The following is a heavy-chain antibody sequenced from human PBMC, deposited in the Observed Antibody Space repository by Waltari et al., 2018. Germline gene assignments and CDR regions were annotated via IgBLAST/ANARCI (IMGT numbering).Heavy chain of an antibody. D-gene: IGHD2-2*01. CDR3: ARDRGSTTSDYYMDV. Sequence: EVHLVQSGAEVKKPGATVKISCKASGSTFIDYYIHWVQQAPGKGFEWLGRLDPEDGETVYAEKFQGRVTMTADTSTDTVYMELSSLRSEDTAIYFCARDRGSTTSDYYMDVWGKGTTVTVSS. CDR1: GSTFIDYY. J-gene: IGHJ6*03. V-gene: IGHV1-69-2*01. CDR2: LDPEDGET.